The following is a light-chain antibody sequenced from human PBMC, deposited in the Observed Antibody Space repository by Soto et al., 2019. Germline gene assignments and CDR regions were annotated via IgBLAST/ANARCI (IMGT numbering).Light chain of an antibody. CDR3: QQYRGWPRT. V-gene: IGKV3-15*01. J-gene: IGKJ1*01. CDR1: QSVDIN. Sequence: EIVLTHSPGTLSLSPWERVTLSCRASQSVDINLAWYQQKPGQAPRLLIYGASTRATDMSGTFSGRGSGTEFTLTINNLRPEDFAVYYCQQYRGWPRTFGQGTKVDI. CDR2: GAS.